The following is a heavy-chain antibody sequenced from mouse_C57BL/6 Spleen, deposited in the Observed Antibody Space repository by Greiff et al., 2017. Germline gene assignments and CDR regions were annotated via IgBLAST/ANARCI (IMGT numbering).Heavy chain of an antibody. J-gene: IGHJ3*01. CDR1: GYSITSGYY. Sequence: ESGPGLVKPSQSLSLTCSVTGYSITSGYYWNWIRQFPGNKLEWMGYISYDGSNNYNPSLKNRISITRDTSKNQFFLTLNSVTTEDTATYYCARGDPTFAYWGQGTLVTVSA. V-gene: IGHV3-6*01. CDR2: ISYDGSN. CDR3: ARGDPTFAY.